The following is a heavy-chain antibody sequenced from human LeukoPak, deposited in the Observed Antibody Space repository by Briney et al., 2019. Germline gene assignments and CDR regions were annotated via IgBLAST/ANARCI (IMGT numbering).Heavy chain of an antibody. CDR1: GFTFSSYA. CDR3: AREAQGDWYFDL. J-gene: IGHJ2*01. V-gene: IGHV3-23*01. CDR2: ISGSGGST. D-gene: IGHD3-16*01. Sequence: GGSLRLSCAASGFTFSSYAMSWVRQAPGKGLEWVSAISGSGGSTYYADSVKGRFTISRDTSKNTLDLQMNSLRAEDTAVYFCAREAQGDWYFDLWGRGTLVTVSS.